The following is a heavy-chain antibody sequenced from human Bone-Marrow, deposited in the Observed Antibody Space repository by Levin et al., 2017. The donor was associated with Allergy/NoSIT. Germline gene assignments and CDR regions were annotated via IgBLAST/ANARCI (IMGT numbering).Heavy chain of an antibody. CDR2: MNPNSGNT. CDR3: ARESEKVGAIVD. Sequence: ASVKVSCKASGYTFTSYDINWVRQATGQGLEWMGWMNPNSGNTGYAQKFQGRVTMTRNTSISTAYMELSSLRSEDTAVYYCARESEKVGAIVDWGQGTLVTVSS. J-gene: IGHJ4*02. D-gene: IGHD1-26*01. CDR1: GYTFTSYD. V-gene: IGHV1-8*01.